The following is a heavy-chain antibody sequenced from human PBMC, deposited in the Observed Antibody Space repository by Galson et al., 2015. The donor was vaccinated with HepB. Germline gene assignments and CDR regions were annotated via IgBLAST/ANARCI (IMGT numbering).Heavy chain of an antibody. D-gene: IGHD6-19*01. J-gene: IGHJ4*02. CDR1: GYTFTGYY. Sequence: SVKVSCKASGYTFTGYYMHWVRQAPGQGLEWMGWINPNSGGTNYAQKFQGRVTMTRDTSISTAYMELSRLRSDDTAVYYCARSSRGKIAVAVPAGYWGQGTLVTVSS. CDR2: INPNSGGT. V-gene: IGHV1-2*02. CDR3: ARSSRGKIAVAVPAGY.